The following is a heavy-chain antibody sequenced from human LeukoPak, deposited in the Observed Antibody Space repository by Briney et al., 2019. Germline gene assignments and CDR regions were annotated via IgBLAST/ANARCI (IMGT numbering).Heavy chain of an antibody. CDR3: ARGNSDYDHDY. J-gene: IGHJ4*02. CDR1: GFTFSSYS. D-gene: IGHD4-11*01. V-gene: IGHV3-21*01. Sequence: GGSLSLSCAASGFTFSSYSMNWVRQAPGKGLEWVSSISTTSRYIYYADSVRGRFTVSRDNAKNSLSLQMNSLRAEDTAVYYCARGNSDYDHDYWGQGTLVTVSS. CDR2: ISTTSRYI.